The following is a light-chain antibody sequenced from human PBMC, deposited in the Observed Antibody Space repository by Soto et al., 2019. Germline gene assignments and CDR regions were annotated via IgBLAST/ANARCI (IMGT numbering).Light chain of an antibody. CDR3: SSYASSGTKV. V-gene: IGLV2-14*01. Sequence: QLVLTQPASVSGSPGQSITISCTGTSSDVGGYNYVSWYQHYPGKAPKLMIYEVSNRPSGVSNRFSGSKSANTASLTISGLQADDEADYYCSSYASSGTKVFGSGTKLTVL. CDR2: EVS. CDR1: SSDVGGYNY. J-gene: IGLJ1*01.